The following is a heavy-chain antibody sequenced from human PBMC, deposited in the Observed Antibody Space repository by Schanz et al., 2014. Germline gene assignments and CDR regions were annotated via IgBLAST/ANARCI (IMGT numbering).Heavy chain of an antibody. CDR3: AKGRFGELSAFDI. Sequence: EMQLLESGGGLAQPGGSLRLSCAASGFTLSNYAMSWVRQAPGKGLEWVSSISSGGGSTYYADSVKGRFTISRDNSKNTLYLQMNSLRAEDTAVYYCAKGRFGELSAFDIWGQGTIVAVSS. V-gene: IGHV3-23*01. CDR1: GFTLSNYA. CDR2: ISSGGGST. D-gene: IGHD3-10*01. J-gene: IGHJ3*02.